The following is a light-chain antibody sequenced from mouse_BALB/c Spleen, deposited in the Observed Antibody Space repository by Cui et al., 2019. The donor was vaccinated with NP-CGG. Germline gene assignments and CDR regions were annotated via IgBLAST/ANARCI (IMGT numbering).Light chain of an antibody. CDR2: GTN. CDR3: ALWYSNHWV. J-gene: IGLJ1*01. Sequence: QAVVTKESALTTSPGETVTLTCRSNTGAVTTSNYANWVQEKPDHLFTGLIGGTNNRAPGVPVRFSGFLIGDKAALTITGAQTEDEAIYFCALWYSNHWVFGGGTKLTVL. CDR1: TGAVTTSNY. V-gene: IGLV1*01.